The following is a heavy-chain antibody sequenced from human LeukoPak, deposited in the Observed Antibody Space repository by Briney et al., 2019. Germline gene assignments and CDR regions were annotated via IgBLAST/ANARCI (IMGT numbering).Heavy chain of an antibody. CDR2: ISYDGSNK. Sequence: GGSLRLPCAASGFTFSSYAMHWVRQAPGKGLEWVAVISYDGSNKYYADSVKGRFTISRDNSKNTLYLQMNSLRAEDTAVYYCARTWSGHFDYWGQGTLVTVSS. CDR3: ARTWSGHFDY. J-gene: IGHJ4*02. D-gene: IGHD3-3*01. CDR1: GFTFSSYA. V-gene: IGHV3-30-3*01.